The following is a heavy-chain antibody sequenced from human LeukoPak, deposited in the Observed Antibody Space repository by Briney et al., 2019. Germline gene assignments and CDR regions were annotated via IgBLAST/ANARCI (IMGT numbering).Heavy chain of an antibody. CDR1: GGSISSSSYY. CDR2: IYYSGST. Sequence: PSETLSLTCTVSGGSISSSSYYWGWIRQPPGKGLEWIGSIYYSGSTYYNPSLKSRVTISVDTSKNQFSLKLSSVTAVDTAVYYCARVKGELELRHFDYWGQGTLVTVSS. J-gene: IGHJ4*02. D-gene: IGHD1-7*01. V-gene: IGHV4-39*07. CDR3: ARVKGELELRHFDY.